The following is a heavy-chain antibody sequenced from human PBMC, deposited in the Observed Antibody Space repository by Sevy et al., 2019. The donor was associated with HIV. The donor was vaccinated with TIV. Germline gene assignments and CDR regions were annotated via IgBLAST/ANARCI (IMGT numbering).Heavy chain of an antibody. J-gene: IGHJ4*02. Sequence: ASVKVSCKVSGYTLTDLSMHWVRQAPGKGLEWMGGFDPENGKTIYAQKLQGRLTMTEDTSTDTAYMELNNLRSDDTAVYYCATDFWFYYGDFRGFWGQGTLVTVSS. CDR3: ATDFWFYYGDFRGF. V-gene: IGHV1-24*01. CDR2: FDPENGKT. CDR1: GYTLTDLS. D-gene: IGHD4-17*01.